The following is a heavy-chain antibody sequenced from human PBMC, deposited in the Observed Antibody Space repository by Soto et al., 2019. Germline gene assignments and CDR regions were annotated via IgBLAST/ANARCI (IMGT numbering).Heavy chain of an antibody. Sequence: PGGSLRLSCGASGFIFNKYWMNWVRQAPGKGLEWVANINPDGSVKQYVDSVKGRFTMSRDNAQNSLYLQMNSLRAEDTAVYYCAGWGQKNHWGLGTLVNVSS. D-gene: IGHD3-16*01. CDR2: INPDGSVK. CDR3: AGWGQKNH. V-gene: IGHV3-7*05. J-gene: IGHJ5*02. CDR1: GFIFNKYW.